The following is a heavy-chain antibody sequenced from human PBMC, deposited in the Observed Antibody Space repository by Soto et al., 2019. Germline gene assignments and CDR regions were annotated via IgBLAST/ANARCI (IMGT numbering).Heavy chain of an antibody. Sequence: GGSLRLSCAASGFTFSGYAMHWVRQAPGKGLEYVSAISNNGGSTYYANSVKGRFTISRDNSKNTVYLQMDSLRTEDMAVYYCARVHSSGWYAGFDYWGRGTLVTVSS. J-gene: IGHJ4*02. V-gene: IGHV3-64*01. CDR2: ISNNGGST. D-gene: IGHD6-19*01. CDR1: GFTFSGYA. CDR3: ARVHSSGWYAGFDY.